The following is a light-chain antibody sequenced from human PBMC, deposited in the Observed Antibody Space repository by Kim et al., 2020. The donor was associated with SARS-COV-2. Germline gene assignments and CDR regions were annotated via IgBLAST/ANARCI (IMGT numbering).Light chain of an antibody. CDR2: KDS. CDR3: QSADSSGTYVV. Sequence: SYELTQPPSVSVSPGQTARITCSGDALPKQYAYWYQQKPGQAPVLVIYKDSERPSGISERFSGSSSVTTVTLTISGVQAEDEADYYCQSADSSGTYVVFG. V-gene: IGLV3-25*03. CDR1: ALPKQY. J-gene: IGLJ2*01.